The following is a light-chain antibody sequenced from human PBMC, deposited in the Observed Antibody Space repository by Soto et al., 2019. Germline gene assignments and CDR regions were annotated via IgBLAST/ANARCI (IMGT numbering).Light chain of an antibody. V-gene: IGKV1-39*01. J-gene: IGKJ5*01. CDR1: QSISSY. CDR2: AAS. Sequence: DIHVTQSPSSLSASVGDRVTITCRASQSISSYLNWYQQKPGKAPKLLIYAASSLQSGVPSRFSGSGSGTDFTLTISSLQPEDFATYYCQQSYSTLGITFGQGTRLEIK. CDR3: QQSYSTLGIT.